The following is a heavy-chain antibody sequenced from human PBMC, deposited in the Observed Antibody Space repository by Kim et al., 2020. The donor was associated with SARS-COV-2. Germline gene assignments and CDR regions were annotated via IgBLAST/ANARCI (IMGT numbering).Heavy chain of an antibody. CDR1: GFAFSSHA. V-gene: IGHV3-23*01. CDR2: IDGPTTNT. D-gene: IGHD5-12*01. CDR3: ATWLQSHFDY. Sequence: GGSLRLSCRTSGFAFSSHAMMWVRQTPEKGLEWVATIDGPTTNTHYPDSVKGRFTISRDNSQNTVYLHMSGLKAEDTAIYYCATWLQSHFDYWGQGTLVTVPS. J-gene: IGHJ4*02.